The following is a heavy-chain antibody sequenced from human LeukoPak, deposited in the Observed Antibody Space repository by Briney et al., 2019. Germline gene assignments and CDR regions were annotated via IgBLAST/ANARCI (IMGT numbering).Heavy chain of an antibody. Sequence: GASVKVSCKASGYTFTDYYMHWVQQAPGKGLEWMGRVDPEDGETIYAEKFQGRVTITADTSTDTAYMELRSLRSDDTAVYYCARDLDSSGSPSDANFDYWGQGTLVTVSS. J-gene: IGHJ4*02. CDR1: GYTFTDYY. CDR2: VDPEDGET. V-gene: IGHV1-69-2*01. CDR3: ARDLDSSGSPSDANFDY. D-gene: IGHD6-19*01.